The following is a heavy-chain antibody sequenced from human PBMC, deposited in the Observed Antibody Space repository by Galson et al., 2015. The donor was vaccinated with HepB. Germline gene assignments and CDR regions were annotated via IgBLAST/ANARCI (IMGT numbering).Heavy chain of an antibody. J-gene: IGHJ6*02. D-gene: IGHD3-16*01. CDR1: GFTFNTYG. CDR3: ARYYGDNGRPHGYGMDV. Sequence: SLRLSCAASGFTFNTYGMHWVRQAPGKGLEWGAVIWYDGSNAHYADSVKGRFTISRDNSKNTLYLQMDSLRAEDTAVYYCARYYGDNGRPHGYGMDVWGQGTTVTVSS. V-gene: IGHV3-33*01. CDR2: IWYDGSNA.